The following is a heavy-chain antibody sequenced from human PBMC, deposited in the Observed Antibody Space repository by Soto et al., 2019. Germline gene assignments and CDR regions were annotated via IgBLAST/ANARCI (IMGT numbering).Heavy chain of an antibody. CDR2: TYYRSKWYA. CDR1: GDSVSSNSAA. Sequence: PSQTLSLTCAISGDSVSSNSAAWNWIRQSPSGGLEWLGRTYYRSKWYADYALSVRSRITIIPDTSKSQFSLHLNSVTPEDTAVYYCARYTSSWYLEYWGQGTLVTVSS. V-gene: IGHV6-1*01. J-gene: IGHJ4*02. D-gene: IGHD2-15*01. CDR3: ARYTSSWYLEY.